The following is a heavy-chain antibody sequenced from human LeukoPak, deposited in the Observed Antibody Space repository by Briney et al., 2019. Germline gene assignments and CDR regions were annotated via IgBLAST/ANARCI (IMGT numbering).Heavy chain of an antibody. D-gene: IGHD1-14*01. J-gene: IGHJ4*02. V-gene: IGHV4-34*01. CDR3: ARAKVYDRATYGY. CDR1: GGSFSGYY. CDR2: INHSGST. Sequence: SETLSLTYTVYGGSFSGYYWSWIRQPPGKGLEWIGEINHSGSTNYNPSLKSRVTISVDTSKNQFSLKLSSVTAADTAVYYCARAKVYDRATYGYWGQGTLVTVSS.